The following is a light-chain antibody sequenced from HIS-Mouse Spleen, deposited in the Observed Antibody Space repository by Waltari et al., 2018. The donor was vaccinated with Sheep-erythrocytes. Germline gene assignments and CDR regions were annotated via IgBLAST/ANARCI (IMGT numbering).Light chain of an antibody. CDR3: CSYAGSSTPWV. J-gene: IGLJ3*02. Sequence: QSALTQPASVSGSPGQSTTISCTGTSSDVGSYNLFSWYQQHPGKAPKLMIYEGSKRPSGVSNRFSGSKSGNTASLTISGLQAEDEADYYCCSYAGSSTPWVFGGGTKLTVL. CDR2: EGS. CDR1: SSDVGSYNL. V-gene: IGLV2-23*01.